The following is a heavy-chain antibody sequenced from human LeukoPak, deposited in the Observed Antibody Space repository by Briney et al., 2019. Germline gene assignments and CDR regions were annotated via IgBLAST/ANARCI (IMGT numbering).Heavy chain of an antibody. J-gene: IGHJ6*03. V-gene: IGHV4-39*07. Sequence: SETLSLTCTVSGGSISSRSYYWGWIRQPPGKGLEWIGSIYYSGSTYYNPSLKSRVTISVDTSKNQFSLKLSSVTAADTAVYYCARDLILAEDYFYYYMDVWGKGTTVTVSS. CDR1: GGSISSRSYY. D-gene: IGHD2/OR15-2a*01. CDR2: IYYSGST. CDR3: ARDLILAEDYFYYYMDV.